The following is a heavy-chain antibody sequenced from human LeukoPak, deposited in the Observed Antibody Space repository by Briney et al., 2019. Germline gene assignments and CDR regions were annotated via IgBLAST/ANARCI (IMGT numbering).Heavy chain of an antibody. CDR2: ISSSSSSI. D-gene: IGHD5-18*01. CDR3: AFNTAMDYYFDY. Sequence: GGSLRLSCAASGFTFNSYSMNWVRQAPGKGLEWVSSISSSSSSIYYADFVKGRITISRDNSKNTLYLQMNRLRAEDTAVYYCAFNTAMDYYFDYWGQGTLVTVSS. V-gene: IGHV3-21*01. J-gene: IGHJ4*02. CDR1: GFTFNSYS.